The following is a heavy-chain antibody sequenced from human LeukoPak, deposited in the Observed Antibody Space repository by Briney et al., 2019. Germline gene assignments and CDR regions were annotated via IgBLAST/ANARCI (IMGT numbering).Heavy chain of an antibody. Sequence: SVKVSCKASGGTFSSYAISWVRQAPGQGLEWMGGIIPIFGTENYAQKFQGRVTITTDESPSTAYMELSSLRSEDTAVYYCARVNSSSWYYFDYWGQGTLVTVSS. J-gene: IGHJ4*02. V-gene: IGHV1-69*05. D-gene: IGHD6-13*01. CDR2: IIPIFGTE. CDR1: GGTFSSYA. CDR3: ARVNSSSWYYFDY.